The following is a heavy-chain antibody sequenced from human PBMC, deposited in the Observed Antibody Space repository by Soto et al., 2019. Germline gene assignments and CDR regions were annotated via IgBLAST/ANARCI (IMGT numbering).Heavy chain of an antibody. CDR1: GFTFSNAW. V-gene: IGHV3-15*01. CDR3: TTPGIAAPDDDY. D-gene: IGHD6-13*01. J-gene: IGHJ4*02. CDR2: IKSKADGGTT. Sequence: PGGSLRLSCAASGFTFSNAWMSWVRQAPGKGLEWVGRIKSKADGGTTDYAAPVKGRFTISRDDSKNTLYLQMNSLKTEDTAVYYCTTPGIAAPDDDYWGQGTLVTVSS.